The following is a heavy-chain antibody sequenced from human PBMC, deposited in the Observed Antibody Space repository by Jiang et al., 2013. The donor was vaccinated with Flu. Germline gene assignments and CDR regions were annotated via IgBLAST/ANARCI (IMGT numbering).Heavy chain of an antibody. D-gene: IGHD3-22*01. CDR2: INHSGST. CDR3: ARSYDSSGYYLS. CDR1: GGSFSGYY. J-gene: IGHJ4*02. V-gene: IGHV4-34*01. Sequence: TCAVYGGSFSGYYWSWIRQPPGKGLEWIGEINHSGSTNYNPSLKSRVTISVDTSKNQFSLKLSSVTAADTAVYYCARSYDSSGYYLSWGQGTLVTVSS.